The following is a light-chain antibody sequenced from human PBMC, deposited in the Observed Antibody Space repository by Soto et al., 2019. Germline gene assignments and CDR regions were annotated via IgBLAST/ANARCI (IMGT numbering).Light chain of an antibody. J-gene: IGKJ3*01. CDR2: GAS. CDR1: QSVSSRY. V-gene: IGKV3-20*01. Sequence: EFVLTQSPGTLSLSPGERATLSCRASQSVSSRYLAWYQQKPGQAPRLLIYGASSRATGIPDRFSGSGSGTDLTLTIRRREPEDLAVYYCQQYGGSPPTTFGPGTRVDIK. CDR3: QQYGGSPPTT.